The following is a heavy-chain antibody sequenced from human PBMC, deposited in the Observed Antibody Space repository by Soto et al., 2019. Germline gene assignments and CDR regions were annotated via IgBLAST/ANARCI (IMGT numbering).Heavy chain of an antibody. V-gene: IGHV4-59*08. J-gene: IGHJ5*02. CDR1: GGSISSYY. D-gene: IGHD3-9*01. Sequence: SETLSLTCTVSGGSISSYYWSWIRQPPGKGLEWIGYIYYSGSTNYNPSLKSRVTISVDTSKNQFSLKQSTVTAADSAVYYCARLERYFDWLFPSPWFDPWGQGTLVTVS. CDR3: ARLERYFDWLFPSPWFDP. CDR2: IYYSGST.